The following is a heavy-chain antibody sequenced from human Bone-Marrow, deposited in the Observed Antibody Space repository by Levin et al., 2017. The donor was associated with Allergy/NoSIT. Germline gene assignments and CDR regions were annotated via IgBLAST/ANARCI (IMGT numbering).Heavy chain of an antibody. CDR2: TYYRSQWHQ. J-gene: IGHJ4*02. D-gene: IGHD3-9*01. V-gene: IGHV6-1*01. CDR3: ARDRDFDLLTGFYQFYFDY. Sequence: SQTLSLTCAISGDRVSSNTAAWNWIRQSPSGGLEWLGRTYYRSQWHQDYADSLEGRIIINSDTSKNQFSLHLNSVTPDDTAVYYCARDRDFDLLTGFYQFYFDYWGQGTLVTVSS. CDR1: GDRVSSNTAA.